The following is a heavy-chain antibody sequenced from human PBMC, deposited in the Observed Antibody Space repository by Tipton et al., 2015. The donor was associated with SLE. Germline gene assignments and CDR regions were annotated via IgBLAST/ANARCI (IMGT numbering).Heavy chain of an antibody. Sequence: TLSLTCTVSGGSISSYYWSWIRQPPGKGLEWIGYIYYSGSTNYNPSLKSRVTISVDTSKNQFSLKLSSVTAADTAVYYCARDRAGPGGAFDIWAQGTMGPVSS. V-gene: IGHV4-59*01. CDR2: IYYSGST. CDR3: ARDRAGPGGAFDI. J-gene: IGHJ3*02. CDR1: GGSISSYY. D-gene: IGHD3-10*01.